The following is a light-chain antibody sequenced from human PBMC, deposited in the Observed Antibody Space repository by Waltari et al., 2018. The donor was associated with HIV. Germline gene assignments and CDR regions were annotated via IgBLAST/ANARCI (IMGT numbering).Light chain of an antibody. CDR3: CSYAGSSTLL. V-gene: IGLV2-23*02. CDR2: EVT. Sequence: QSALTQPASVSGSPGQSIPISCPGTSNDVGSYNLVPWYQHHPGKAPKLLIFEVTKRPSGVSNRFSASKSGNTASLTISGLQAEDEADYYCCSYAGSSTLLFGGGTKLSVL. J-gene: IGLJ2*01. CDR1: SNDVGSYNL.